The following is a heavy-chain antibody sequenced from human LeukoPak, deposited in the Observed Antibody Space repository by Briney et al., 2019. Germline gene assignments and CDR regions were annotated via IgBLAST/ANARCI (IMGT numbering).Heavy chain of an antibody. CDR3: ARVIAAALTTYHDY. D-gene: IGHD6-13*01. J-gene: IGHJ4*02. CDR2: ISSSSSYI. CDR1: GFTFSSYS. V-gene: IGHV3-21*01. Sequence: GGSLRLSCAASGFTFSSYSMNWVRQAPGKGLEWVSSISSSSSYIYYADSVKGRFTISRDNAKNSLYLQMNSLRAEDTAVYYCARVIAAALTTYHDYWGQGTLVTVSS.